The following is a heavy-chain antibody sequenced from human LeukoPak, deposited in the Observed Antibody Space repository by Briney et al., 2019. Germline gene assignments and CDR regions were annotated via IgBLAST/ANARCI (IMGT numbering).Heavy chain of an antibody. J-gene: IGHJ6*03. Sequence: PGGSLRLSCAASGFTFDDYGMSWVRQAPGKGLEWIGYIYYSGSTNYNPSLKSRVTISVDTSKNQFSLKLSSVTAADTAVYYCARGIKMALPDYYYYYMDVWGKGTTVTVSS. CDR3: ARGIKMALPDYYYYYMDV. CDR2: IYYSGST. V-gene: IGHV4-59*01. CDR1: GFTFDDYG. D-gene: IGHD5-24*01.